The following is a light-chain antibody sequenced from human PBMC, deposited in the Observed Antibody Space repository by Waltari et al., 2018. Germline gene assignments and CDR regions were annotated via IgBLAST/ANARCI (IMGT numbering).Light chain of an antibody. V-gene: IGKV3-15*01. CDR2: GAS. CDR3: QQYNNWPRT. CDR1: QSVSSN. Sequence: EIVMTQSPATLSVSPGERAALSCMASQSVSSNLAWYQQKPGQAPRLLIYGASTRATGISARFSGSGSGTEFTLTISSLQSGDFAVYYCQQYNNWPRTFGQGTKVEIK. J-gene: IGKJ1*01.